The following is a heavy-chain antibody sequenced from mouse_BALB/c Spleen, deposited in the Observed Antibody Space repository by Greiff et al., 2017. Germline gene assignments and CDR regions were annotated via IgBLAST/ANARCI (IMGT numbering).Heavy chain of an antibody. CDR1: GYTFTSYY. CDR3: TRLIYSDY. V-gene: IGHV1S81*02. Sequence: QVQLQQSGAELVKPGASVKLSCKASGYTFTSYYMYWVKQRPGQGLEWIGEINPSNGGTNFNEKFKSKATLTVDKSSSTAYMQLSSLTSEDSAVYYCTRLIYSDYWGQGTTLTVSS. J-gene: IGHJ2*01. CDR2: INPSNGGT.